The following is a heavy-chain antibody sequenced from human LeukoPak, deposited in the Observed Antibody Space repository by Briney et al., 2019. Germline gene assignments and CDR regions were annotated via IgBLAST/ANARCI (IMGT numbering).Heavy chain of an antibody. Sequence: ASVTVSCTASGYTFIIYGISWVRQAPGQGREWMGWISGYNGNTNYAQNLQGRVTMTTDTSTSTAYMELRSLRSDDTAVYYCARGLGVVTAQSEQPKPRYFDLWGRGTQVTVSS. V-gene: IGHV1-18*01. CDR1: GYTFIIYG. CDR2: ISGYNGNT. CDR3: ARGLGVVTAQSEQPKPRYFDL. D-gene: IGHD2-21*02. J-gene: IGHJ2*01.